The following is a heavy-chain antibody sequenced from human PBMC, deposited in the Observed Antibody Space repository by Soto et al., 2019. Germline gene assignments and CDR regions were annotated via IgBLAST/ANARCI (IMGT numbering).Heavy chain of an antibody. CDR3: ARDIALQHYYYYGMDV. V-gene: IGHV3-30-3*01. D-gene: IGHD6-13*01. J-gene: IGHJ6*02. Sequence: GGSLRLSCAASGFTFSSYAMHWVRQAPGKGLEWVAVISYDGSNKYYADSVKGRFTISRDNSKNTLYLQMNSLRAEDTAVYYCARDIALQHYYYYGMDVWGQGTTVTVSS. CDR1: GFTFSSYA. CDR2: ISYDGSNK.